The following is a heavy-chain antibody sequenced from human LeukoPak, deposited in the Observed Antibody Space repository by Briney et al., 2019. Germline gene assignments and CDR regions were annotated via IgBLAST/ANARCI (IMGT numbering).Heavy chain of an antibody. J-gene: IGHJ4*02. CDR1: GFTFSSYA. V-gene: IGHV3-23*01. CDR3: ARDKCGGDCYLPDY. CDR2: ISGSGGST. D-gene: IGHD2-21*01. Sequence: GGSLRLSCAASGFTFSSYAMSWVRQAPGKGLEWVSAISGSGGSTYYADSVKGRFTISRDNAKNSLYLQMNSLRAEDTAVYYCARDKCGGDCYLPDYWGQGTLVTVSS.